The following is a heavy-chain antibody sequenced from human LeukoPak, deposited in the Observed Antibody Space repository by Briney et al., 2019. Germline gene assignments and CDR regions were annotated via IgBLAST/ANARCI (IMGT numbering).Heavy chain of an antibody. CDR3: ARVGLSIAARPFRFDP. Sequence: SVKVSCKASGGTFSSYAISWVRQATGQGLEWMGRIIPIFGTANYAQKFQGRVTITTDESTSTAYMELSSLRSEDTAVYYCARVGLSIAARPFRFDPWGQGTLVTVSS. CDR1: GGTFSSYA. D-gene: IGHD6-6*01. V-gene: IGHV1-69*05. CDR2: IIPIFGTA. J-gene: IGHJ5*02.